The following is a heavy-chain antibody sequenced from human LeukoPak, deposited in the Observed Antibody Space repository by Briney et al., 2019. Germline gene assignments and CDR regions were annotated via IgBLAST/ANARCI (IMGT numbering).Heavy chain of an antibody. Sequence: ASVKVSCKASGYTFTSYGISWVRQAPGQGLEWMGWISAYNGNTNYAQKLQGRVTMTTDTSTSTAYMELRSLRSDDTAVYHCARDVGSTSPNWFDPWGQGTLVTVSS. D-gene: IGHD2-2*01. CDR2: ISAYNGNT. V-gene: IGHV1-18*01. CDR1: GYTFTSYG. CDR3: ARDVGSTSPNWFDP. J-gene: IGHJ5*02.